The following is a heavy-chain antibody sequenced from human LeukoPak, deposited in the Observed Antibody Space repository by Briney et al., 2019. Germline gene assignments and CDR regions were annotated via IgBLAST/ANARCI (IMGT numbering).Heavy chain of an antibody. V-gene: IGHV4-30-4*01. CDR1: GGSISSGDYY. J-gene: IGHJ5*02. Sequence: SETLSLTCTVSGGSISSGDYYWIGIRQPPEKGLEWIADMYYSGGTYYTPSLKSRVTMSADTSKNQLSLKLSSVTAADTAVYYCARPYYYDSRIDPWGQGILVTVSS. CDR2: MYYSGGT. CDR3: ARPYYYDSRIDP. D-gene: IGHD3-22*01.